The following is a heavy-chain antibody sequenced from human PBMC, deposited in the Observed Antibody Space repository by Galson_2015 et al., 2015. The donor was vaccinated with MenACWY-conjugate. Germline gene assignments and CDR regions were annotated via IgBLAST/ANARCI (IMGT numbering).Heavy chain of an antibody. J-gene: IGHJ6*02. V-gene: IGHV5-51*01. D-gene: IGHD2-15*01. Sequence: QSGAEEKKPGESLKISCKTTGYSFTTYWIAWVRQMPGTGLEWMGPISPGDSNTRYSPSFQGQVTISADKSISTAYLQWSSLKASDTAMYYCARHPPGGRGMDVWGQGTTVSVSS. CDR3: ARHPPGGRGMDV. CDR2: ISPGDSNT. CDR1: GYSFTTYW.